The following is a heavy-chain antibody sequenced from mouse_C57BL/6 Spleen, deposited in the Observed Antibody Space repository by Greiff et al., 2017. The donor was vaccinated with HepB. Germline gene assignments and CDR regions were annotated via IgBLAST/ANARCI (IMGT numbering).Heavy chain of an antibody. V-gene: IGHV1-4*01. Sequence: VQLQQSGAELARPGASVKMSCKASGYTFTSYTMHWVKQRPGQGLEWIGYINPSSGYTKYNQKFKDKATLTADKSSSTAYMQLSSLTSEYSAVYYCANSNYFDYWGQGTTLTVSS. D-gene: IGHD2-5*01. J-gene: IGHJ2*01. CDR2: INPSSGYT. CDR1: GYTFTSYT. CDR3: ANSNYFDY.